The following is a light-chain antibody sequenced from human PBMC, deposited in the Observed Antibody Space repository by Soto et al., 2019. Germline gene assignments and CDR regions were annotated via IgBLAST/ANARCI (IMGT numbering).Light chain of an antibody. CDR3: QHYRTS. Sequence: EIVLTQSPGTLSLSPGERATLSCRASQSVSSSYLAWYQQKPSQPPRLLSYGASSRATGIPDRFSGSGSGTDFTLTMTRLEPEAFAVYYCQHYRTSFGGGTKVEIK. CDR2: GAS. CDR1: QSVSSSY. V-gene: IGKV3-20*01. J-gene: IGKJ4*01.